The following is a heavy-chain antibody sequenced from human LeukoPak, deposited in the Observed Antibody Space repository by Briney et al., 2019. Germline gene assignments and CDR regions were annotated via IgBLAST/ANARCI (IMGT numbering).Heavy chain of an antibody. J-gene: IGHJ6*04. CDR2: IYHIGST. Sequence: PSETLSLTCVLSGYSLSSVYYWGWIRQPPGKGLEWIGSIYHIGSTYYNPSLKSRVTISVDTSKNQFSLKLSSVAAADTAVYYCARGRDAAAYYYYYGMDVWGKGTTVTVSS. CDR1: GYSLSSVYY. D-gene: IGHD1-26*01. V-gene: IGHV4-38-2*01. CDR3: ARGRDAAAYYYYYGMDV.